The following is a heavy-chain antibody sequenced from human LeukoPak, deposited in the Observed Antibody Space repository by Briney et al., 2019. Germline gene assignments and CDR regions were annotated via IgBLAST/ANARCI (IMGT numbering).Heavy chain of an antibody. CDR2: MNPNSGNT. V-gene: IGHV1-8*01. CDR1: GYTFTSYD. CDR3: ARRHGRCSDGSCYYPDY. D-gene: IGHD2-15*01. J-gene: IGHJ4*02. Sequence: GASVKVSCKASGYTFTSYDINWVRQATGQGLEWRGWMNPNSGNTGYAQKFQRRVTMTRNSPITTAYMELSSLRSEDTAAYHCARRHGRCSDGSCYYPDYWGQGALVTVSS.